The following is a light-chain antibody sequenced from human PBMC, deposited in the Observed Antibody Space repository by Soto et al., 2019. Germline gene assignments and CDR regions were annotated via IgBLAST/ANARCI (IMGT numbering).Light chain of an antibody. CDR2: AAS. CDR1: QSISNY. J-gene: IGKJ4*01. V-gene: IGKV1-39*01. Sequence: DIQMTQSPSSLSASVGDRVIITCRTSQSISNYLNWYQHKPGKAPKVLISAASNLQSGVPSRFSGSGSGTVFTLTISSLQPGDFATYFCQQSYTLSPLTFGGGTKVEIK. CDR3: QQSYTLSPLT.